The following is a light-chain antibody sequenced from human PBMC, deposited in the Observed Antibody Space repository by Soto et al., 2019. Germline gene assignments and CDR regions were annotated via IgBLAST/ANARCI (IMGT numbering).Light chain of an antibody. J-gene: IGLJ1*01. V-gene: IGLV2-8*01. Sequence: QSVLTQPPSASGSPGQSVTISCTGTSSDVGGYNYVSWYQQHPGKAPKLMIYEVTKRPSGVPDRFSGSKSGNTASLTVSGLQAEDEADYYCCSYAGSNNLKVFGTRTKLTVL. CDR3: CSYAGSNNLKV. CDR1: SSDVGGYNY. CDR2: EVT.